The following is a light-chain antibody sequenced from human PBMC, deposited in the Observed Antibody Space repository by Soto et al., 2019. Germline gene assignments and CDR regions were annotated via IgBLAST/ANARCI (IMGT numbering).Light chain of an antibody. J-gene: IGKJ1*01. CDR1: QSVSSN. V-gene: IGKV3-15*01. Sequence: EIVMTQSPATLSVSPGERVTLSCRASQSVSSNLAWYQQKPGQAPRLLIYDASTRATGIPARFSGSGSGTEFTLTISSLKSEDFAVYYCQRYNNWPPWTFGQGTKVDIK. CDR2: DAS. CDR3: QRYNNWPPWT.